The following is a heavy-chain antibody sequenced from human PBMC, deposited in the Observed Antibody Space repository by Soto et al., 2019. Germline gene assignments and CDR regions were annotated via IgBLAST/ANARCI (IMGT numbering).Heavy chain of an antibody. D-gene: IGHD3-10*01. J-gene: IGHJ4*02. Sequence: QVHLQQSGPGLVKPSQTLSLSCAISGDSVSSNSSAWNWIRQSPSRVLEWLGRTYYRSKWYNDYAVTVKSRITLNPDTSKNQFSLQLISVTPEDTAEYYCARDRDYFDYWRQGPLVTVSS. V-gene: IGHV6-1*01. CDR2: TYYRSKWYN. CDR1: GDSVSSNSSA. CDR3: ARDRDYFDY.